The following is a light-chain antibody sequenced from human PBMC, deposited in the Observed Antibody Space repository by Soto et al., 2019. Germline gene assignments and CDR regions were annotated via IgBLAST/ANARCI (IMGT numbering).Light chain of an antibody. V-gene: IGKV3-15*01. CDR1: QSIGSN. Sequence: ETVLTQSPATFSVSPGERATLSCRASQSIGSNLAWYQQRPGQPPRLLIYGASTRATGVPARFSGSGSGTESTLTLNSLQSEDFALYYCQQYNKWPLFTFGPGTKVDIK. CDR2: GAS. J-gene: IGKJ3*01. CDR3: QQYNKWPLFT.